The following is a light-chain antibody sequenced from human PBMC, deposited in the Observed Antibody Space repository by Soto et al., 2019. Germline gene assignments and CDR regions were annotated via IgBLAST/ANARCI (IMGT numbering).Light chain of an antibody. J-gene: IGKJ4*01. CDR1: QGISSY. V-gene: IGKV1-5*01. Sequence: DIQVTQSPSTLSASVGDRVTITCRASQGISSYLAWYQQKPGKAPKLLIYGASTLQSGVPARFSGSGSGTEFTLTISSLQPDDFATYYCQQYNSYSPLTFGGGTKWIS. CDR3: QQYNSYSPLT. CDR2: GAS.